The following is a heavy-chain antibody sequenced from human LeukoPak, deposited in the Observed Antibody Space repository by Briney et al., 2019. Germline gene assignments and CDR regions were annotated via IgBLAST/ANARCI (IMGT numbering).Heavy chain of an antibody. Sequence: SETLSLTCSVSGGSISSYYWSWIRQPPGKGLEWIGYIYYSGSTNYNPSLKSRVTISVDTSKNQFSLKLSSVTAADTAVYYCAREPLYYYDSGGVPWGQGILVTVSS. CDR3: AREPLYYYDSGGVP. CDR1: GGSISSYY. J-gene: IGHJ5*02. V-gene: IGHV4-59*12. D-gene: IGHD3-22*01. CDR2: IYYSGST.